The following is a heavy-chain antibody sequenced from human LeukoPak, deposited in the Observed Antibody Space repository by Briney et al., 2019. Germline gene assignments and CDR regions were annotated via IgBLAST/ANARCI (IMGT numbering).Heavy chain of an antibody. CDR2: IRYDGSNK. CDR3: AKDRGVEIDRPYYFHT. D-gene: IGHD3-10*01. J-gene: IGHJ4*02. CDR1: GFTFSSYG. V-gene: IGHV3-30*02. Sequence: GGSLRLSCAASGFTFSSYGMHWVRQAPGKGLEWVAFIRYDGSNKYYADSVKGRFTISRDNSKNTLYLQMNSLRAEDTALYYCAKDRGVEIDRPYYFHTWGQGILVTVSS.